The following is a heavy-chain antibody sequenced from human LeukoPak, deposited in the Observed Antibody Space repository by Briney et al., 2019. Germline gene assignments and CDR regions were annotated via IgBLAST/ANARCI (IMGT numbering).Heavy chain of an antibody. D-gene: IGHD1-14*01. V-gene: IGHV1-46*01. CDR2: INPSGGST. CDR1: GYTSTSYY. Sequence: ASVKVSCKASGYTSTSYYMHWVRQAPGQGLEWMGIINPSGGSTSYAQKFQGRVTMTRDTSTSTVYMELSSLRSEDTAVYYCARDLTEEDAFDIWGQGTMVTVSS. J-gene: IGHJ3*02. CDR3: ARDLTEEDAFDI.